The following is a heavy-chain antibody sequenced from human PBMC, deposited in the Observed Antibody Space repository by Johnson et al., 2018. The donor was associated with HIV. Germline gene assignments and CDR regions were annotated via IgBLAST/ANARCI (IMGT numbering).Heavy chain of an antibody. J-gene: IGHJ3*02. V-gene: IGHV3-7*05. Sequence: MQLVESGGGLVQPGGSLRLSCAASGFTFSSYWMSWVRQAPGKGLEWVANIKQDGSEKYYVDSVKGRFSISRDNAKNSLDLQMNSLRAEDTAVYYCARDTSGEGRAFDIWGQGTMVTVSS. D-gene: IGHD3-10*01. CDR3: ARDTSGEGRAFDI. CDR2: IKQDGSEK. CDR1: GFTFSSYW.